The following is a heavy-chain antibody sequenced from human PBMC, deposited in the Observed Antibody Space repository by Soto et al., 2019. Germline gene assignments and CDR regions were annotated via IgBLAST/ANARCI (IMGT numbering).Heavy chain of an antibody. D-gene: IGHD3-16*02. Sequence: GGSLRLSCAASGFTFSSYAMHWVRQAPGKGLEWVAVISYDGSNKYYADSVKGRFTISRDNSKNTLYLQMNSLRAEDTAVYYCARGRELGELSLYDYWGQGTLVTVSS. V-gene: IGHV3-30*04. CDR2: ISYDGSNK. J-gene: IGHJ4*02. CDR3: ARGRELGELSLYDY. CDR1: GFTFSSYA.